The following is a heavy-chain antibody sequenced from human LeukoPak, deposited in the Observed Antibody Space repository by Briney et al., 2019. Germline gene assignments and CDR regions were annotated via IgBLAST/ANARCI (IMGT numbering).Heavy chain of an antibody. V-gene: IGHV1-18*01. CDR3: ARDTQYDSGSYEGDVDY. Sequence: ASVKVSCKASGYTFTSYGISWVRQAPGQGLEWMGWISAYNGNTNYAQKLQGRVTMTTDTSTSTAYMELRSLRSDDTVVYYCARDTQYDSGSYEGDVDYWGQGTLVTVSS. CDR1: GYTFTSYG. CDR2: ISAYNGNT. D-gene: IGHD1-26*01. J-gene: IGHJ4*02.